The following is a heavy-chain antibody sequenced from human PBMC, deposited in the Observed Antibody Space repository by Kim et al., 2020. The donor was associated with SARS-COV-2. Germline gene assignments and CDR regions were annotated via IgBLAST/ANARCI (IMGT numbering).Heavy chain of an antibody. CDR1: GFTFSSYS. CDR3: ARDGGITIFGVVTADYGMDD. D-gene: IGHD3-3*01. J-gene: IGHJ6*02. Sequence: GGSLRLSCAASGFTFSSYSMNWVRQAPGKGLEWVSSISSSRSYIYYADSVKGRFTISRDNAKNSLYLQMNSLRAEDTAVYYCARDGGITIFGVVTADYGMDDWGQGTTVTVSS. CDR2: ISSSRSYI. V-gene: IGHV3-21*01.